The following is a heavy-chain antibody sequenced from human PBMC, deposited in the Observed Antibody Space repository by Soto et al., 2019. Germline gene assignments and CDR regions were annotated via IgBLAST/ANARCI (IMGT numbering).Heavy chain of an antibody. V-gene: IGHV1-18*01. J-gene: IGHJ6*02. D-gene: IGHD1-7*01. CDR2: ISAYNGNT. Sequence: QVQLVQSGAEVKKPGASVKVSCKASGYTFTSYGISWVRQAPGQGLEWMGWISAYNGNTNYAQKLQGRVTMTTDTSTRTAYMELRSLRSDDTAVYYCASDGALGENYADYGMDVWGQGTTVTVSS. CDR3: ASDGALGENYADYGMDV. CDR1: GYTFTSYG.